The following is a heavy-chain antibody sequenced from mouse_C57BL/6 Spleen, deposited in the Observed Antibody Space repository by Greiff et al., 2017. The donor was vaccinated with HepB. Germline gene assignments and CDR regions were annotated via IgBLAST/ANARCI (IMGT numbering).Heavy chain of an antibody. CDR2: ISDGGSYT. CDR3: ARLGRYAMDY. D-gene: IGHD4-1*01. CDR1: GFTFSSYA. J-gene: IGHJ4*01. Sequence: EVKLVESGGGLVKPGGSLKLSCAASGFTFSSYAMSWVRQTPEKRLEWVATISDGGSYTYYPDNVKGRFTISRDNAKNNLYLQMSHLKSEDTAMYYCARLGRYAMDYWGQGTSVTVSS. V-gene: IGHV5-4*03.